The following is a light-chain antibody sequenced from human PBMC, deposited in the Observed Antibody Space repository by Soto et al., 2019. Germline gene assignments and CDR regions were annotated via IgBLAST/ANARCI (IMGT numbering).Light chain of an antibody. CDR2: GAS. J-gene: IGKJ1*01. V-gene: IGKV3-15*01. CDR1: QTISSN. Sequence: EIVMTQSPATLSVSPGERATLSCRASQTISSNLAWYQQKPGQAPRVLIDGASTRATGIPARFSGSGSGTEFTLTISSLQSEDFAVYDCQQYNNWLWTFGQGTKVEIK. CDR3: QQYNNWLWT.